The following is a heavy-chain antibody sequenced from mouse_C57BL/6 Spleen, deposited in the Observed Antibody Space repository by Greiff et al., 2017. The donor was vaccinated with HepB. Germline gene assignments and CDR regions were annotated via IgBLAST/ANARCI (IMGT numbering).Heavy chain of an antibody. V-gene: IGHV3-6*01. J-gene: IGHJ1*03. CDR1: GYSITSGYY. CDR2: ISYDGSN. D-gene: IGHD1-1*01. Sequence: DVKLQESGPGLVKPSQSLSLTCSVTGYSITSGYYWNWIRQFPGNKLEWMGYISYDGSNNYNPSLKNRISITRDTSKNQFFLKLNSVTTEDTATYYCAREKSSYVDWYFDVWGTGTTVTVSS. CDR3: AREKSSYVDWYFDV.